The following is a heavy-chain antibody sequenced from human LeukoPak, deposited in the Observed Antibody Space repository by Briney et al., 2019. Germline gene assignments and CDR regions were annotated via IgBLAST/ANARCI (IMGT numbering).Heavy chain of an antibody. Sequence: PSETLSLTCTVSGYSISSGYYWGWIRPPPGKGLEWIGSIYYSGSTYYNPSLKSRVTISVDTSKNQFSLKLSSVTAADTAVYYCARDPGDSSGSFDYWGQGALVTVSS. CDR3: ARDPGDSSGSFDY. D-gene: IGHD3-22*01. CDR2: IYYSGST. V-gene: IGHV4-38-2*02. J-gene: IGHJ4*02. CDR1: GYSISSGYY.